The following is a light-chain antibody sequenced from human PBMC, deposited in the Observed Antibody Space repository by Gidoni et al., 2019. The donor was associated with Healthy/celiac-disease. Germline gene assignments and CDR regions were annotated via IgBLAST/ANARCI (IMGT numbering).Light chain of an antibody. Sequence: ELVLTQSPGTLSLSPGERATLSCRASQSVSSSYLAWYQQIPGQAPRLLIYGASSRATGIPDRFSGSGSGTDFTLTISRLEPEDFALYYCQQYGSSRTFGQGTKVEIK. CDR1: QSVSSSY. CDR3: QQYGSSRT. V-gene: IGKV3-20*01. CDR2: GAS. J-gene: IGKJ1*01.